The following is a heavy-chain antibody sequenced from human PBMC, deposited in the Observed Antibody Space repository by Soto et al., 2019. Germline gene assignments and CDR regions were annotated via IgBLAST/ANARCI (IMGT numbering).Heavy chain of an antibody. CDR1: GFSLSTSRVG. D-gene: IGHD1-26*01. CDR3: AHQDRYSGSFDY. Sequence: SGPTLVNPTQTLTLTRTFSGFSLSTSRVGVGWIRQPPGKALEWFAVNWDDDKRYSPSLKSRLTITKDTSKNQVVLTMTNMDPVDTATYYCAHQDRYSGSFDYWGQGTLVTVSS. J-gene: IGHJ4*02. V-gene: IGHV2-5*02. CDR2: NWDDDK.